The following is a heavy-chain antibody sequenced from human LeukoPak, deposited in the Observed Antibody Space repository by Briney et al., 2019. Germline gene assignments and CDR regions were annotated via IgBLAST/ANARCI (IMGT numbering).Heavy chain of an antibody. CDR3: ARRVATINAVFDY. Sequence: TPSETLSLTCTVSGGSISSYYWSWIRQPPGKGLEWIGYIYYSGSTNYNPSLKSRVTISVDTSKNQFSLKLSSVTAAGTAVYYCARRVATINAVFDYWGQGTLVTVSS. D-gene: IGHD5-12*01. CDR2: IYYSGST. V-gene: IGHV4-59*01. J-gene: IGHJ4*02. CDR1: GGSISSYY.